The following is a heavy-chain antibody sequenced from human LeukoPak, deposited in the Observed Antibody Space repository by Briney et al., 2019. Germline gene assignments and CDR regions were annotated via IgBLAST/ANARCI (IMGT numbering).Heavy chain of an antibody. CDR2: IYYSGST. J-gene: IGHJ6*03. CDR3: ARVGQQLVYYYYYMDV. CDR1: GGSISNYY. Sequence: SETLSLTCTVSGGSISNYYWSWIRQPPGKELEWIGYIYYSGSTNYNPSLKSRVTISVDTSKNQFSLKLSSVTAADTAVYYCARVGQQLVYYYYYMDVWGKGTTVTVSS. D-gene: IGHD6-13*01. V-gene: IGHV4-59*01.